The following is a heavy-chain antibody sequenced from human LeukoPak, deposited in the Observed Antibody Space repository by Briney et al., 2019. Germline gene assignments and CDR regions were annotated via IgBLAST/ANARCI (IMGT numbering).Heavy chain of an antibody. D-gene: IGHD3-10*01. CDR3: ARLPYGSGRPYFDY. CDR1: GGSISSYY. V-gene: IGHV4-59*08. J-gene: IGHJ4*02. CDR2: IYYSGST. Sequence: SETLSLTCTVSGGSISSYYWSWIRQPPGKGLEWIGYIYYSGSTNYNPSLKSRVTISVDTSKNQFSLKLSSVTAADTAVYYCARLPYGSGRPYFDYWGQGTLVTVSS.